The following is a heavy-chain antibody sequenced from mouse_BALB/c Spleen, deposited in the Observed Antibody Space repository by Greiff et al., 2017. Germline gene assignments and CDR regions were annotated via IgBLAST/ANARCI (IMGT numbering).Heavy chain of an antibody. V-gene: IGHV2-6-7*01. CDR3: ARRVYLLAY. J-gene: IGHJ3*01. Sequence: VQLKESGPGLVAPSQCLSITCTASGFSLTGYGVTWVRQPPGKGLEWLGMIWGDGSTDYNSALKSRLSISKDHSKSQVFLKMNSLQTDDTARYYCARRVYLLAYWGQGTLVTVSA. D-gene: IGHD2-1*01. CDR2: IWGDGST. CDR1: GFSLTGYG.